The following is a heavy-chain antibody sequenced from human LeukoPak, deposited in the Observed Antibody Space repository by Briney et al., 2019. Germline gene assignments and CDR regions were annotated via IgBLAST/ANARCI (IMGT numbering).Heavy chain of an antibody. CDR2: ISYDGSNE. V-gene: IGHV3-30-3*01. D-gene: IGHD3-22*01. J-gene: IGHJ4*02. CDR1: GFTFSDYA. CDR3: AKGGSFYYDTSGYLY. Sequence: GRSLRLSCAASGFTFSDYAMHWVRQAPGKGLEWVAVISYDGSNESYADSVKGRFTISRDNSRNTLYLQMNSLRAEDTAVYYCAKGGSFYYDTSGYLYWGQGTLVTVSS.